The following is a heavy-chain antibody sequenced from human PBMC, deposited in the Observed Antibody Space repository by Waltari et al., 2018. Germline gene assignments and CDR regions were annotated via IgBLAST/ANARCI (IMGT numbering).Heavy chain of an antibody. CDR3: ARVFVYGANSGKRPMDV. V-gene: IGHV3-7*01. D-gene: IGHD4-17*01. CDR2: IKQDGSEN. CDR1: GFSFSSYW. J-gene: IGHJ6*03. Sequence: EVQMVESGGGLVQPGGSLRLACAASGFSFSSYWVSWVRQAPGNGLEWVANIKQDGSENYYVDSVKGRFTISRDDAKNSLYLQMNSLRNEDTAVYFCARVFVYGANSGKRPMDVWGKGTTVTVSS.